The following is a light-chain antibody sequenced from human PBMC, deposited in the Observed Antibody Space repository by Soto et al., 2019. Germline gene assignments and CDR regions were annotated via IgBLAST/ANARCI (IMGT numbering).Light chain of an antibody. CDR3: QQYATAPLT. Sequence: EIVLTQSQGTLSLSPGEGATLSCRASQSVPKNYLGWYKQKTGQAPRLLIYDVSNRATAVPDRLSGSGSETDFTLTISGLEPEDFAVYYCQQYATAPLTFGGGTKLEIK. CDR1: QSVPKNY. V-gene: IGKV3-20*01. J-gene: IGKJ4*01. CDR2: DVS.